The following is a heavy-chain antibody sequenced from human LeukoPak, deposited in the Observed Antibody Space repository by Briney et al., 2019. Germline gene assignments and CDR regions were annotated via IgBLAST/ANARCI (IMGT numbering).Heavy chain of an antibody. CDR1: GFAFSSFA. CDR3: ARDHWNYHAFDY. D-gene: IGHD1-7*01. J-gene: IGHJ4*02. CDR2: ISGSGGST. Sequence: PGGSLRLSCAASGFAFSSFAMGWVRQAPGKGLEWVSAISGSGGSTYYADSVKGRFTISRDNSKNTLYLQMNSLRVEDTAVYYCARDHWNYHAFDYWGQGTLVTVSS. V-gene: IGHV3-23*01.